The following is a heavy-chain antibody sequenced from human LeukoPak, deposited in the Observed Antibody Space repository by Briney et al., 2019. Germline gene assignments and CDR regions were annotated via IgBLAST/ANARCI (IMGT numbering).Heavy chain of an antibody. CDR3: AKGSSCDY. D-gene: IGHD2-15*01. CDR1: AFTFSSYD. J-gene: IGHJ4*02. Sequence: PSGGSLRLSCAASAFTFSSYDMTWVRQAPGKGLEWVSTFGGSGTSTYYADSVKGRFTISRDNSKNTLYLQMNGLRAEDTAVYYCAKGSSCDYWGQGTLVTVSS. V-gene: IGHV3-23*01. CDR2: FGGSGTST.